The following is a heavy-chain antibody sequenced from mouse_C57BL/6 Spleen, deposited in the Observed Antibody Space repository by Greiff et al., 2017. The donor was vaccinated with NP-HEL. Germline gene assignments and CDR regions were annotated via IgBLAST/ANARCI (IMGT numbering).Heavy chain of an antibody. J-gene: IGHJ4*01. CDR1: GYTFTDYE. Sequence: QVQLKQSGAELVRPGASVTLSCKASGYTFTDYEMHWVKQTPVHGLEWIGAIDPETGGTSYNEKFKGKAILTADKSSSTAYMELRSLTSEDSAVYYCTRAVVDYWGQGTSVTVSS. CDR3: TRAVVDY. CDR2: IDPETGGT. V-gene: IGHV1-15*01.